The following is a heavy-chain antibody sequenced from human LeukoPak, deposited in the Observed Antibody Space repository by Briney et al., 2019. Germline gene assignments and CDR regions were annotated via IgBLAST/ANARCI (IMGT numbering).Heavy chain of an antibody. J-gene: IGHJ4*02. CDR1: GFTFSSYS. V-gene: IGHV3-21*01. Sequence: GGSLRLSCAASGFTFSSYSMNWVRQAPGKGLEWVSSISSSSSYIYYADSVKGRFTISRDNSKNTLYLQMNSLRAEDTAVYYCARRKTGTTRTPLDYWGQGTLVTVSS. D-gene: IGHD1-7*01. CDR2: ISSSSSYI. CDR3: ARRKTGTTRTPLDY.